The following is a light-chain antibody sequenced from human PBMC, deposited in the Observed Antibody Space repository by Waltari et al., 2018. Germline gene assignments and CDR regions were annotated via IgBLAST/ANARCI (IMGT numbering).Light chain of an antibody. CDR2: KAS. CDR3: QHYDSVPWT. J-gene: IGKJ1*01. Sequence: DIQMTQSPSSLTASVGDRVTITCRASQGISSWLAWYQQKPGKATKLLIYKASRLPRAVPSRFSGSGAETDFSLTISSLQPEGFATYYCQHYDSVPWTCGQGTKVEIK. CDR1: QGISSW. V-gene: IGKV1-12*01.